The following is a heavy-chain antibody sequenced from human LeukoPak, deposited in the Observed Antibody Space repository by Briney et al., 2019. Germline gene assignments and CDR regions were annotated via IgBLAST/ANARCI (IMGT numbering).Heavy chain of an antibody. V-gene: IGHV1-2*02. CDR2: INPNSGGT. Sequence: ASVKVSCKASGYTFTGYYMHWVRQAPGQGLEWMGWINPNSGGTNYAQKLQGRVTMTTDTSTSTDYMELRSLRSDDTAVYYCAREVGATNLAGYYYYMDVWGKGTTVTVSS. D-gene: IGHD1-26*01. J-gene: IGHJ6*03. CDR1: GYTFTGYY. CDR3: AREVGATNLAGYYYYMDV.